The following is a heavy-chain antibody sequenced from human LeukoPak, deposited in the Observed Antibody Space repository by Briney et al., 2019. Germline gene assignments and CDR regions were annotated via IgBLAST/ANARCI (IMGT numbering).Heavy chain of an antibody. D-gene: IGHD6-13*01. Sequence: PSETLSLTCTVSGGSISGYYWSWIRQPPGKGLEWIGYIYYGGNSNYNPSLKSRVTISADTSKNQFSLNLSSVTAADTAVYYCARFDSSGWSYWFDPWGQGTLVTVSS. CDR1: GGSISGYY. CDR3: ARFDSSGWSYWFDP. CDR2: IYYGGNS. V-gene: IGHV4-59*01. J-gene: IGHJ5*02.